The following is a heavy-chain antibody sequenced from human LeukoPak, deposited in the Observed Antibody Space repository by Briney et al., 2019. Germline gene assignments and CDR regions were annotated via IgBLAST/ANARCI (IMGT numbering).Heavy chain of an antibody. CDR2: ISGSGGST. V-gene: IGHV3-23*01. D-gene: IGHD3-22*01. CDR1: GFTFSSYA. CDR3: AKDTYYYDRSGPHFDY. J-gene: IGHJ4*02. Sequence: GGSLRLSCAASGFTFSSYAMSWVRQAPGKGLEWVSAISGSGGSTYYADSVKGRFTISRDNSKNTLYLQMNSLRAEDTAVYYCAKDTYYYDRSGPHFDYWGQGTLVTVSP.